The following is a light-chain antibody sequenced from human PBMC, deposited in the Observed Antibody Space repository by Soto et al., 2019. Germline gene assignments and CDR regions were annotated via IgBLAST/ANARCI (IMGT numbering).Light chain of an antibody. V-gene: IGKV3-11*01. CDR3: HQYSTSPLT. CDR1: QSVSNS. J-gene: IGKJ4*01. CDR2: DVS. Sequence: ELVMTMSASTLSWSTRERVALSCMASQSVSNSLAWYQQKPGQPPRLLIYDVSNRATGIPARFSGSGSGTDFTLTISRLEPEDFAVYYCHQYSTSPLTFGGGTKVDIK.